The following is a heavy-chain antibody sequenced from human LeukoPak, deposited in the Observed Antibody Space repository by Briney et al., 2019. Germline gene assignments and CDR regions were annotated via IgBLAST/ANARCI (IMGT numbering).Heavy chain of an antibody. CDR3: ARHAKTYYYGSGSQDYDAFDI. V-gene: IGHV4-59*08. D-gene: IGHD3-10*01. CDR2: IYYSGST. Sequence: SETLSLTCTVSGGSISSYYWRWIRQPPGKGLEWIGYIYYSGSTNYNPSLKSRVTISVDTSKNQFSLKLSSVTAADTAVYYCARHAKTYYYGSGSQDYDAFDIWGQGTMVTVSS. CDR1: GGSISSYY. J-gene: IGHJ3*02.